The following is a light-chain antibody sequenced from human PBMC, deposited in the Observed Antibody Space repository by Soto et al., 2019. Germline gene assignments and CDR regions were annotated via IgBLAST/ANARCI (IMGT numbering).Light chain of an antibody. V-gene: IGKV3D-15*01. CDR3: QQYNKCPWT. Sequence: ENAFTQGVGRLSGCSGERATLSCRDSQSFNSIHLAWYQQKPGQAPRLHIYDAYNRATGIPPRFSGCGAGTYFPLRISSLLSEAFAVYYSQQYNKCPWTFGPGTKEDIK. CDR1: QSFNSIH. J-gene: IGKJ1*01. CDR2: DAY.